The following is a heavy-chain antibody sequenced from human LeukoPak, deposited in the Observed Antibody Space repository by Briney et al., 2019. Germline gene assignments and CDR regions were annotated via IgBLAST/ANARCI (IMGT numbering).Heavy chain of an antibody. D-gene: IGHD6-13*01. CDR2: IYTSGST. J-gene: IGHJ4*02. V-gene: IGHV4-4*07. CDR1: GGSISSYY. CDR3: ARGPGIYSSSWYDY. Sequence: PSATLTLTCTVSGGSISSYYWSWIRQPAGKGLEWIGRIYTSGSTNYNPSLKSRVTMSVDTSKIQFSLKLSSVTAADTAVYYCARGPGIYSSSWYDYWGQGTLVTVSS.